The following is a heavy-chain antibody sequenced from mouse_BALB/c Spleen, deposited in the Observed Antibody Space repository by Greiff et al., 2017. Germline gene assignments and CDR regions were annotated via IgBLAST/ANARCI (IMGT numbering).Heavy chain of an antibody. CDR2: INSNGGST. J-gene: IGHJ2*01. V-gene: IGHV5-6-2*01. D-gene: IGHD2-4*01. CDR1: GFTFSSYY. CDR3: ARRRYDYDGYYFDY. Sequence: DVKLVESGGGLVKLGGSLKLSCAASGFTFSSYYMSWVRQTPEKRLELVAAINSNGGSTYYPDTVKGRFTISRDNAKNTLYLQMSSLKSEDTALYYCARRRYDYDGYYFDYWGQGTTLTVSA.